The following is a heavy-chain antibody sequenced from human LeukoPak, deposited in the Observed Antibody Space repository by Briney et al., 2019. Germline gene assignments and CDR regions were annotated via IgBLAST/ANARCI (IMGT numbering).Heavy chain of an antibody. Sequence: PGGSLRLSCAASGFTFSSYSMNWVRQAPGKGLEWVSYISSSSSTIYYADSVKGRFTISRDNAKNSLYLQMNSLRAEDTAVYYCARSPGTADYWGQGTLVTVSS. J-gene: IGHJ4*02. V-gene: IGHV3-48*04. CDR2: ISSSSSTI. CDR3: ARSPGTADY. CDR1: GFTFSSYS. D-gene: IGHD1-7*01.